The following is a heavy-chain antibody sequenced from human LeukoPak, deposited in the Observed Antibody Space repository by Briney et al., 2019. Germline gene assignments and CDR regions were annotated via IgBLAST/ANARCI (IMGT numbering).Heavy chain of an antibody. Sequence: ARSVTLSCAASTFTFSSYGMHWDRQAQGKGREWVAVVWYDGRNNYYADSVKGRFTISRDNSKNTLYLQMTGLSAEERAVYYCAREPRYSGSYHQFDYWGQGTLVTVSS. CDR1: TFTFSSYG. CDR2: VWYDGRNN. V-gene: IGHV3-33*01. J-gene: IGHJ4*02. CDR3: AREPRYSGSYHQFDY. D-gene: IGHD1-26*01.